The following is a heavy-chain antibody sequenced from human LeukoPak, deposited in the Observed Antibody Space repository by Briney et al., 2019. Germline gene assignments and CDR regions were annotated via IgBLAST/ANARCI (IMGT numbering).Heavy chain of an antibody. V-gene: IGHV4-39*07. J-gene: IGHJ5*02. CDR3: ARDHYYDGRGRFDP. CDR1: GGSVTSGTYH. D-gene: IGHD3-16*01. CDR2: VYFDGGA. Sequence: SETLSLTCSVSGGSVTSGTYHWGWIRQPPGKGLEWIGSVYFDGGAHYKPSLQSRVTISVDTSKNQFSLRLSSVTAADTALYYCARDHYYDGRGRFDPWGQGTLVTVSS.